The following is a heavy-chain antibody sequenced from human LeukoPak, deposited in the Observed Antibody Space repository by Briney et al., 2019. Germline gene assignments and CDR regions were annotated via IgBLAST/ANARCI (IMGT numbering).Heavy chain of an antibody. J-gene: IGHJ4*02. CDR1: GYTFTSNY. CDR3: ARDVAREFDY. Sequence: GASVKVSCKASGYTFTSNYIHWVRQAPGQGLEWMGVINPSDGSTNYAQKYQDRVTMTRDTSTRTVYMQLSSLRSDDTAVYYCARDVAREFDYWGQGTLVTVSS. V-gene: IGHV1-46*01. CDR2: INPSDGST.